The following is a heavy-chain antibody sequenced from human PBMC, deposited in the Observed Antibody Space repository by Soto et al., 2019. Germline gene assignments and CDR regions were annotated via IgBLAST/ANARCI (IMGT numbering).Heavy chain of an antibody. CDR1: GFTFSGYW. CDR3: AKRACSTASCSYFDY. Sequence: GGSLRLSCAASGFTFSGYWMHWVRQVPGKGLEWVSGISGTDGSTSYIDSVKGRFTISRDDSENTLYLQMNSLRAEDTAVYYCAKRACSTASCSYFDYWGQGTLVTVSS. D-gene: IGHD2-2*01. J-gene: IGHJ4*02. CDR2: ISGTDGST. V-gene: IGHV3-23*01.